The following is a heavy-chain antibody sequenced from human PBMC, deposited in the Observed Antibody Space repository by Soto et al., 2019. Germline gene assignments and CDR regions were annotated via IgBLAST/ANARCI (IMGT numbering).Heavy chain of an antibody. CDR2: INPSGGST. J-gene: IGHJ5*02. V-gene: IGHV1-46*01. Sequence: GASVKVSCKASGYTFTSYYMHWVRQAPGQGLEWMGIINPSGGSTSYAQKFQGRVTMTRDTSTSTVYMELSSLRCEDTAVYYCARDPEVGYYGSGSSFDPWGQGTLVTVS. CDR3: ARDPEVGYYGSGSSFDP. CDR1: GYTFTSYY. D-gene: IGHD3-10*01.